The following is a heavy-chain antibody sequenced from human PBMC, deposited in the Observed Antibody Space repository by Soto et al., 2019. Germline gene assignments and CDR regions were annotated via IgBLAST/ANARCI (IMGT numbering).Heavy chain of an antibody. V-gene: IGHV4-34*01. CDR2: INHSGST. CDR3: TRSRYSSGWFTRNNWFDP. CDR1: GGSFSGYY. Sequence: SETLSLTCAVYGGSFSGYYWSWIRQPPGKGLEWIGEINHSGSTNYNPSLKSRVTISVDTSKNQLSLKLSSVTAADTAVYYCTRSRYSSGWFTRNNWFDPWGQGTLVTVSS. J-gene: IGHJ5*02. D-gene: IGHD6-19*01.